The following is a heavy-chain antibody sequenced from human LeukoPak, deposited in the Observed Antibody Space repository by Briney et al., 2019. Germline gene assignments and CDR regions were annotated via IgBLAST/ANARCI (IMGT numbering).Heavy chain of an antibody. CDR2: IYSSGNT. CDR3: AGEVGGPWFDP. J-gene: IGHJ5*02. D-gene: IGHD1-26*01. Sequence: PSETLSLTCTVSGGSISSGSHYWSWIRQPAGKGLEWIGRIYSSGNTNYNPSLKSRVTISLDTSKSQFSLNLSSVTAADTAVYYCAGEVGGPWFDPWGLGTLVTVSS. V-gene: IGHV4-61*02. CDR1: GGSISSGSHY.